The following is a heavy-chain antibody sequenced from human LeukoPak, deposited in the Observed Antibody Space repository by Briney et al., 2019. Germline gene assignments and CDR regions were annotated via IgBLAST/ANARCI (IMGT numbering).Heavy chain of an antibody. Sequence: PSESLSLTCAVYGASFSGYYWSWIRQPPGKGLEWIGEVNHSGSTNYNPSLKSRVTISVDTSKNQFSLKLSSVTAADTAVYYCARGLGPIYYYYYYMDVWGKGTTVTVSS. V-gene: IGHV4-34*01. CDR2: VNHSGST. J-gene: IGHJ6*03. CDR1: GASFSGYY. CDR3: ARGLGPIYYYYYYMDV.